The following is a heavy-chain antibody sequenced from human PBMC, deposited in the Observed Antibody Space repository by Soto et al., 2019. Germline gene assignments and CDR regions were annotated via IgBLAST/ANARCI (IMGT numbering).Heavy chain of an antibody. V-gene: IGHV3-48*01. D-gene: IGHD2-15*01. Sequence: GGSLRLSCAASGFTFSTYSMNWVRQAPGKGLEWVSYISSSSSTIFXTXSXXXXXXXXXDXXXNSLYLQMNSLRAEDTALYYXXXXXGXYCSGGSCYGLGYWGQGTLVTVSS. CDR1: GFTFSTYS. CDR3: XXXXGXYCSGGSCYGLGY. CDR2: ISSSSSTI. J-gene: IGHJ4*02.